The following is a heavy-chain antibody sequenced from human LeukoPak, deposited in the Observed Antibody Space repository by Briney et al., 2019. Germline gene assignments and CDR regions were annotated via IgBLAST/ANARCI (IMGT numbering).Heavy chain of an antibody. CDR1: GGSVSSGSYY. Sequence: SETLSLTCTVSGGSVSSGSYYWSWIRQPPGTGLEWIGYIYYSGSINYNPSLKSRVTISVDTSKNQFSLKLSSVTAADTAVYYCARPIRSPPYAFDIWGQGTMVTVSS. V-gene: IGHV4-61*01. D-gene: IGHD2-15*01. CDR3: ARPIRSPPYAFDI. J-gene: IGHJ3*02. CDR2: IYYSGSI.